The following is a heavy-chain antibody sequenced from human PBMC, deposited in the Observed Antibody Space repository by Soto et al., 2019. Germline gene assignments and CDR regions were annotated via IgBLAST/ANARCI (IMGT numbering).Heavy chain of an antibody. CDR2: ISGSGGST. J-gene: IGHJ5*02. D-gene: IGHD5-12*01. V-gene: IGHV3-23*01. CDR1: GFTFSSYA. CDR3: AKDVRGVNIVATILDL. Sequence: EVQLLESGGGLVQPGGSLRLSCAASGFTFSSYAMSWVRQAPGKGLEWVSAISGSGGSTYYADSVKGRFTISRDNSKNKLYLQMNSLRAEDTAVYYCAKDVRGVNIVATILDLWGQGTLVTVSS.